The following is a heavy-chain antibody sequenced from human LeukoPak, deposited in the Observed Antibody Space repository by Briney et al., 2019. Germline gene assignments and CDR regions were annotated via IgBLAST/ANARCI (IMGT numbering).Heavy chain of an antibody. V-gene: IGHV3-64D*09. CDR2: ISSDGGRT. CDR3: VKNSHRGYYDSSGYYLDY. D-gene: IGHD3-22*01. CDR1: GFTFSTYA. J-gene: IGHJ4*02. Sequence: GGSLRLSCSASGFTFSTYAMHWVRQAPGKGLEYVSAISSDGGRTYYTDSVKGRFTISRDNSKNTLYLQMGSLGVEDTAVYYCVKNSHRGYYDSSGYYLDYWGQGTLVTVSS.